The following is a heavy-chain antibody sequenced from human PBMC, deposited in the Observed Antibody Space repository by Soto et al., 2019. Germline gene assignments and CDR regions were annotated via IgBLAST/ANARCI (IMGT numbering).Heavy chain of an antibody. CDR1: GGTFSSYA. Sequence: QVQLVQSGAEVKKPGSSVKVSCKASGGTFSSYAISWVRQAPGQGLEWMGGIIPIFGTANYAQKFQGRVTVTEDESTSTAAMAVSSLRAEDAAVYYCAREGGGGGYGHWGQGTLVTVSS. D-gene: IGHD4-17*01. CDR3: AREGGGGGYGH. J-gene: IGHJ4*02. CDR2: IIPIFGTA. V-gene: IGHV1-69*12.